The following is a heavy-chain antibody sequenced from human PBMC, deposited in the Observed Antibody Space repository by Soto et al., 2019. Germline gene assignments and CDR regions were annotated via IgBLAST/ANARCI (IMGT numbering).Heavy chain of an antibody. J-gene: IGHJ4*02. CDR1: GYTFTSYA. D-gene: IGHD6-19*01. CDR2: INAGNGNT. Sequence: QVQLVQSGAEVKKPGASVKVSCKASGYTFTSYAMHWVRQAPGQRLEWMGWINAGNGNTKYSQKFQGRVTITRDTSASTAYMELSSLRSEDTAVYYCARVGAVAGIPFDYSGQGTLVTVSS. CDR3: ARVGAVAGIPFDY. V-gene: IGHV1-3*01.